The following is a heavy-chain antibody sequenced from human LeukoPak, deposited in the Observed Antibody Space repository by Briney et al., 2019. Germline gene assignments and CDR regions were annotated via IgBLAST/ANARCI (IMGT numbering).Heavy chain of an antibody. V-gene: IGHV1-69*05. D-gene: IGHD4-11*01. J-gene: IGHJ4*02. CDR2: IIPIFGTA. Sequence: GASVKVSCKASGYTFTGYYMHWVRQAPGHGLEWMGGIIPIFGTANYAQKFQGRVTITTDESTSTAYMELSSLRSEDTAVYYCARELYSNLFDYWGQGTLVTVSS. CDR3: ARELYSNLFDY. CDR1: GYTFTGYY.